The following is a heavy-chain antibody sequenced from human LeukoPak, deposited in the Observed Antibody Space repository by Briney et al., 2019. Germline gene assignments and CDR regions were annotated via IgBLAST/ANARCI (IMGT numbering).Heavy chain of an antibody. J-gene: IGHJ4*02. CDR3: ARDYKYAFDN. CDR2: IGIDSGNT. Sequence: GGSLRLSCAASGFTFSDYSMNWVRQAPGKGLEWISYIGIDSGNTNYADSVKGRFTISGDKAKNSLYLQMNILGVEDTAVYYCARDYKYAFDNWGQGTLVTVSS. CDR1: GFTFSDYS. V-gene: IGHV3-48*01. D-gene: IGHD5-24*01.